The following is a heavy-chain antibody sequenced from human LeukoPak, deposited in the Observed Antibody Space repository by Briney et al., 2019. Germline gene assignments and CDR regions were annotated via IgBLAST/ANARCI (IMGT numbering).Heavy chain of an antibody. Sequence: ASVKVSCKASGYTFTGYYMHWVRQARGQGLEWMGWINPNSGGTNYAQKFQGRVTMTRDTSISTAYMELSRLRSDDTAVYYYARDVVVVPAAMHYFDYWGQGTLVTVSS. CDR1: GYTFTGYY. J-gene: IGHJ4*02. CDR3: ARDVVVVPAAMHYFDY. V-gene: IGHV1-2*02. CDR2: INPNSGGT. D-gene: IGHD2-2*01.